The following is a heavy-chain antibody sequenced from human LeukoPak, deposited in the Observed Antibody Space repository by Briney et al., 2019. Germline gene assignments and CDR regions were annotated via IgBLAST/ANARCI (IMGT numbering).Heavy chain of an antibody. CDR1: GFTFSSYE. D-gene: IGHD4-17*01. V-gene: IGHV3-53*01. CDR2: IYSGGST. J-gene: IGHJ4*02. CDR3: ARTPDYGDYLDY. Sequence: GGSLRLSCAASGFTFSSYEMNWVRQAPGKGLEWVSVIYSGGSTYYADSVKGRFTISRDNSKNTLYLQMNSLRAEDTAVYYCARTPDYGDYLDYWGQGTLVTVSS.